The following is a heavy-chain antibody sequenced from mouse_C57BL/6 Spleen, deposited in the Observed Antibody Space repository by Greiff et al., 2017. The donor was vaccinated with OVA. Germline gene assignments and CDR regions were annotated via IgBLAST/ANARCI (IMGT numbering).Heavy chain of an antibody. CDR1: GFTFSSYA. V-gene: IGHV5-4*01. Sequence: EVQLVESGGGLVKPGGSLKLSCAASGFTFSSYAMSWVRQTPEKRLEWVATISDGGSYTYYPDNVKGRFTISRDNAKNNLYLQMSHLKSEDTARYYCARDRLTGTGGFDYWGQGTTLTVSS. CDR3: ARDRLTGTGGFDY. D-gene: IGHD4-1*01. J-gene: IGHJ2*01. CDR2: ISDGGSYT.